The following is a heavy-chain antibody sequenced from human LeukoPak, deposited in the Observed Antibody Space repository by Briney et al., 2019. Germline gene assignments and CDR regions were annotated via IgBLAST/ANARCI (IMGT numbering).Heavy chain of an antibody. V-gene: IGHV4-39*02. CDR2: ISDSGNT. J-gene: IGHJ4*02. D-gene: IGHD1/OR15-1a*01. Sequence: ASETLSLTCTVSGGSISSRNYYWGWIRQPPGEGLEWIGKISDSGNTYYSPSLRSRVTISIDTSKNQFSLKLSSVIATDTAVYYCAREYPGQSNNHDYWGQGTLVTVSS. CDR3: AREYPGQSNNHDY. CDR1: GGSISSRNYY.